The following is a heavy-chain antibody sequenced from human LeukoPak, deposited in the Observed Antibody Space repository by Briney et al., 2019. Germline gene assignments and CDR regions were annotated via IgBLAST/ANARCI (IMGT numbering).Heavy chain of an antibody. V-gene: IGHV3-48*03. CDR2: ISGSESPT. Sequence: SGGSLRLSCAASGFAFSSYEMNWVRQAPGKGLEWISYISGSESPTYYADSVRGRFTISRDNAKNSLYLQMNSLRAEDTATYYCATTHGEYYFDWWGQGTLVTVSS. CDR1: GFAFSSYE. CDR3: ATTHGEYYFDW. D-gene: IGHD3-10*01. J-gene: IGHJ4*02.